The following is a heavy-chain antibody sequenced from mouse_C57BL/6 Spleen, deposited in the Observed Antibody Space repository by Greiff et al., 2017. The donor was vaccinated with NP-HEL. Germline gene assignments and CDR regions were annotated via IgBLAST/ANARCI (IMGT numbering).Heavy chain of an antibody. J-gene: IGHJ3*01. D-gene: IGHD2-1*01. CDR3: ARWGDGNVFAY. V-gene: IGHV1-69*01. Sequence: QVQLQQPGAELVMPGASVKLSCKASGYTFTSYWMHWVKQRPGQGLEWIGEIDPSDSYTNYNQKFKGKSTLTVDKSSSTAYMPLSSLTSEDSAVYYCARWGDGNVFAYWGQGTLVTVSA. CDR2: IDPSDSYT. CDR1: GYTFTSYW.